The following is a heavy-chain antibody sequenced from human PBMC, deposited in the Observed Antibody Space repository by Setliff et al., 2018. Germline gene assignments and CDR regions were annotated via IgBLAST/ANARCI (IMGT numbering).Heavy chain of an antibody. CDR3: ARSPANGGHDAFDI. D-gene: IGHD6-25*01. Sequence: GGSLRLSCAASGFTLSSYWMHWVRQAPGKGLVWVSRINSDGSSTSYADSVKGRFTISRDNAKNTLYLQMNSLRAEDTAVYYCARSPANGGHDAFDIWGQGTMVTVSS. CDR1: GFTLSSYW. V-gene: IGHV3-74*01. CDR2: INSDGSST. J-gene: IGHJ3*02.